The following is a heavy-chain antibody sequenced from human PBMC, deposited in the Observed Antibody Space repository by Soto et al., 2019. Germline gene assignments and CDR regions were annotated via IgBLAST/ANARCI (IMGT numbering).Heavy chain of an antibody. V-gene: IGHV1-2*04. J-gene: IGHJ6*02. CDR2: INPDSGGT. Sequence: GASVKVSCKASGYTFTGHYMHWVRQAPGQGLEWMGWINPDSGGTNYAQKFQGWVTMTRDTSSSTVSMEVRRLKSGDTAGYYCARDSSPVPGSMDVWGQGTTVTVSS. CDR1: GYTFTGHY. CDR3: ARDSSPVPGSMDV. D-gene: IGHD1-1*01.